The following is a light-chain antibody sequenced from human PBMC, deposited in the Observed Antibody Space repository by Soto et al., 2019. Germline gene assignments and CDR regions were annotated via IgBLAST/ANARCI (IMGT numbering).Light chain of an antibody. CDR2: KAS. V-gene: IGKV1-5*03. Sequence: VGDRVTITCRASQSISVWLAWYQQKAGKAPNLLIYKASRLESGVPSRFSGSGSETEFTLTISGLQPGDSATYYCQQYNSYSPTFGQGTKVDIK. J-gene: IGKJ1*01. CDR3: QQYNSYSPT. CDR1: QSISVW.